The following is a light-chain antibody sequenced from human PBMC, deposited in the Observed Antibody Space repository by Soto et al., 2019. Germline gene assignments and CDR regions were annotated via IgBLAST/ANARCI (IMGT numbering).Light chain of an antibody. V-gene: IGKV3-20*01. CDR3: QQYGSSPRT. CDR1: QSVSSSY. Sequence: EIVLTQSPGTLSLSPGERATLSCRASQSVSSSYLAWYQQKPGQAPRLLIYGASNRATGIPDRFSGSGSWTDFTLIISRLEPEDFAMYYCQQYGSSPRTFGQGTKVEIK. J-gene: IGKJ1*01. CDR2: GAS.